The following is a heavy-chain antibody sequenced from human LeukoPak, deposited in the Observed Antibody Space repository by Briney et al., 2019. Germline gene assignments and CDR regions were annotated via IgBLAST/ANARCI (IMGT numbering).Heavy chain of an antibody. V-gene: IGHV4-59*08. CDR3: ASHSYCSSTSCYTNFGEFDY. J-gene: IGHJ4*02. CDR1: GGSISSYY. D-gene: IGHD2-2*02. Sequence: SETLSLTCTVSGGSISSYYWSWIRQPPGKGLEWIGYIYYSGSTNYNPSLKSRVTISVDTSKNQFSLKLSSVTAADTAVYYCASHSYCSSTSCYTNFGEFDYWGQGTLVTVSS. CDR2: IYYSGST.